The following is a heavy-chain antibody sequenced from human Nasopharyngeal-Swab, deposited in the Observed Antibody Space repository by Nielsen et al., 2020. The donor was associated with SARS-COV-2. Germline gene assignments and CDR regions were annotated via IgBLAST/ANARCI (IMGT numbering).Heavy chain of an antibody. D-gene: IGHD3-10*01. V-gene: IGHV3-33*01. CDR1: GFTFSSYG. Sequence: GGSLRLSCAASGFTFSSYGMYWVRQAPGKGLEWVAVIWYDGSNKYYAGSVKGRFTTSRDNSKNTLYLQMNSLRAEDTAVYYCARDFPFGGDVVYWGQGTLVTVSS. CDR3: ARDFPFGGDVVY. CDR2: IWYDGSNK. J-gene: IGHJ4*02.